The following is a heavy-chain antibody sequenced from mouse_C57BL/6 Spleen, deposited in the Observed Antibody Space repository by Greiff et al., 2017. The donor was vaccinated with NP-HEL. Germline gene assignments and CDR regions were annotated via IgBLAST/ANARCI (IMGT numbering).Heavy chain of an antibody. CDR3: ARAFYYDYDEGFAY. V-gene: IGHV14-2*01. D-gene: IGHD2-4*01. Sequence: EVQLQESGAELVKPGASVKLSCTASGFTITDYYMHWVKQRTEQGLEWIGRIDPEDGDTKYAPKFQGKATITADTSSNTAYLQLSSLTSEDTAVYYCARAFYYDYDEGFAYWGQGTLVTVSA. CDR1: GFTITDYY. CDR2: IDPEDGDT. J-gene: IGHJ3*01.